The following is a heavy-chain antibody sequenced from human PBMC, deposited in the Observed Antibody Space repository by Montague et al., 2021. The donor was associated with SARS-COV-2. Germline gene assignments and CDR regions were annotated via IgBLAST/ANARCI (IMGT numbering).Heavy chain of an antibody. CDR2: ISSSGGGSTK. D-gene: IGHD1-26*01. CDR3: ARDRAWDYWYGMDV. V-gene: IGHV3-48*03. Sequence: SLRLSCSASGFIFSRYDMNWVRQAPGKGLEWISYISSSGGGSTKHYTYSLKGRFTISRDNAKNSLYLQMNSLRVEDTAIYYCARDRAWDYWYGMDVWGQGTTVTVSS. CDR1: GFIFSRYD. J-gene: IGHJ6*02.